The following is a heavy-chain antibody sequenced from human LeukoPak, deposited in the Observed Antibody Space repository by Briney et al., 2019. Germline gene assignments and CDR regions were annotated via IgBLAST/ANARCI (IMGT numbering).Heavy chain of an antibody. J-gene: IGHJ4*02. D-gene: IGHD1-26*01. CDR3: SRELGGSYFDY. CDR2: NNPSGGRT. CDR1: GYTFSNYY. V-gene: IGHV1-46*01. Sequence: ASVKVSCKASGYTFSNYYIHWVRQAPGQGLEWMGVNNPSGGRTTYAQKFQGRVTMTRDTSTSTTYMDLCSLRSDDTAVYYCSRELGGSYFDYWGQGTLVTVSS.